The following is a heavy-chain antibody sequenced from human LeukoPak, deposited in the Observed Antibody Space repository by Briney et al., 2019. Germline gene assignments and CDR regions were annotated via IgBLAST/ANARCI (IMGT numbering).Heavy chain of an antibody. J-gene: IGHJ4*02. D-gene: IGHD3-22*01. CDR1: GGSFSGYY. V-gene: IGHV4-34*01. Sequence: SETLSLTCAVYGGSFSGYYWSWIRQPPGKGLEWIGEINHSGSTNYNPSLRSRVTISGDTSKKQFSLKLSSVTAADTAVYYCVTYYYGSSAPKRNYWGQGILVTVSS. CDR3: VTYYYGSSAPKRNY. CDR2: INHSGST.